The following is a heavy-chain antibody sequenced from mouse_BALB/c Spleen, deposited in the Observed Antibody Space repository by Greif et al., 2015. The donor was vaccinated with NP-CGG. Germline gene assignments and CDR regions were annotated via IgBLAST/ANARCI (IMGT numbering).Heavy chain of an antibody. CDR3: ARARPYYAMDY. D-gene: IGHD3-1*01. CDR1: GFNIKDTY. CDR2: IDPANGNT. J-gene: IGHJ4*01. V-gene: IGHV14-3*02. Sequence: DVKLQESGAELVKPGASVKLSCTASGFNIKDTYMHWVKQRPEQGLEWIGRIDPANGNTRYDPKFQGKATITAGTSSNTAYLQLSSLTSEDTAVYYCARARPYYAMDYWGQGTSVTVSS.